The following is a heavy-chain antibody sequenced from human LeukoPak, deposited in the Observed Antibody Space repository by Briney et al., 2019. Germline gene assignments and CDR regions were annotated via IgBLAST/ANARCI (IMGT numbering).Heavy chain of an antibody. CDR2: IYTSGST. D-gene: IGHD3-10*01. J-gene: IGHJ6*02. CDR3: ARSTMVRGVIDLGYYYYGMDV. CDR1: GGSISSYY. V-gene: IGHV4-4*07. Sequence: SETLSLTCTVSGGSISSYYWSWIRQPAGKGLEWIGRIYTSGSTNYNPSLKSRVTISVDTSKNQFSLKLSSVTAADTAVYYCARSTMVRGVIDLGYYYYGMDVWGQGTTVTVSS.